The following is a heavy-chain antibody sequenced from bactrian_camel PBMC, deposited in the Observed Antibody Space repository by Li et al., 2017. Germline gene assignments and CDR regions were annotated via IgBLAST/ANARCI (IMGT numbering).Heavy chain of an antibody. D-gene: IGHD2*01. Sequence: HVQLVESGGGSVQAGGSLRLSCAYTYPFACMGWFRQVPGKEREGVGTITTRGGITQYADSVKGRFTISQDNAKNTVFLRMNSLKPEDTGMYYCAASNYIGGRWFQKSQYDYWGQGTQVTVS. CDR2: ITTRGGIT. CDR3: AASNYIGGRWFQKSQYDY. J-gene: IGHJ4*01. V-gene: IGHV3S63*01. CDR1: YPFAC.